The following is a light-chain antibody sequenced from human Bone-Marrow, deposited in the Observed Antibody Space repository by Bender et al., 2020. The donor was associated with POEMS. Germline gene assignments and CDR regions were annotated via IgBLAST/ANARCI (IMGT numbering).Light chain of an antibody. J-gene: IGLJ3*02. V-gene: IGLV2-23*02. CDR3: CSYAGSSIWV. Sequence: QSALTQPASVSGSPGQSITISCTGTSSGSGSYSLVSWYQQHPGKAPKLMIYGVSKRPSGVSNRFSGSKSGNTASLTISGLQAEDEADFYCCSYAGSSIWVFGGGTKLTVL. CDR2: GVS. CDR1: SSGSGSYSL.